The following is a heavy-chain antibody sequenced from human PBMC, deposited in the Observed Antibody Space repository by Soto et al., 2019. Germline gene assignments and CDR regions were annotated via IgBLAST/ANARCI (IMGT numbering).Heavy chain of an antibody. Sequence: SETLSLTCAVYGGSFSGYYWSWIRQPPGKGLEWIGEINHSGSTNYNPSLKSRVTISVDTSKNQFSLKLSSVTAADTAVYYCARERFLGSYYYYYYMDVWGKGTTVTVSS. D-gene: IGHD2-15*01. J-gene: IGHJ6*03. CDR2: INHSGST. CDR3: ARERFLGSYYYYYYMDV. V-gene: IGHV4-34*01. CDR1: GGSFSGYY.